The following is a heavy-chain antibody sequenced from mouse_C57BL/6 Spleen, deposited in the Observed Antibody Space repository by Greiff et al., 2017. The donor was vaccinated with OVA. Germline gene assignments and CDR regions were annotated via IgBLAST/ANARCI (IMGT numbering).Heavy chain of an antibody. CDR1: GFSLTSYG. CDR2: ICSDGST. CDR3: ARNDYRDAMDY. Sequence: VQLQESGPGLVAPSQCLSISCTVSGFSLTSYGVHWVRQPTGKGLEWLVVICSDGSTTYNSALKSRLIISKDNSKSQVFLKMNSLQTDDTAMYYCARNDYRDAMDYWGQGTSVTVSS. V-gene: IGHV2-6*03. D-gene: IGHD2-4*01. J-gene: IGHJ4*01.